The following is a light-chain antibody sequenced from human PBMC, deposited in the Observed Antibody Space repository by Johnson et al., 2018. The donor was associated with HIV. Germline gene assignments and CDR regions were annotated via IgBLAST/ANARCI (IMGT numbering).Light chain of an antibody. Sequence: QAVLTQPPSMSAAPGQRVTISCSGSSSNIGNNYISWYQQVPGAAPKLLIYENNKRPSGIPDRFSGSKSGTSATLGITGLQTGDEADYYCGTWDNSLSANVFGTGTKVTVL. CDR2: ENN. J-gene: IGLJ1*01. CDR1: SSNIGNNY. CDR3: GTWDNSLSANV. V-gene: IGLV1-51*02.